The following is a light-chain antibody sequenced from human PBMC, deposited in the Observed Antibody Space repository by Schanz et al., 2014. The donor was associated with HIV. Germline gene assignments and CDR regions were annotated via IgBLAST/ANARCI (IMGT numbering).Light chain of an antibody. CDR2: ATS. V-gene: IGKV3-20*01. Sequence: EIVLTQSPGTLSLSPGERATLSCRASQSVTSNYLAWYQQKPGQAPRLVIYATSTRAAGIPDRFSGTGSGTDFTLTISRLEPEDFAVYYCQQYGSSFGPGTKVEIK. CDR3: QQYGSS. CDR1: QSVTSNY. J-gene: IGKJ3*01.